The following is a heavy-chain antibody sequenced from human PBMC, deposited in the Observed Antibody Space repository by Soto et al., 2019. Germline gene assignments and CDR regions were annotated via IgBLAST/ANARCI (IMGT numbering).Heavy chain of an antibody. V-gene: IGHV3-30*03. Sequence: SLRLSCAASGFTFSSYGMHWVRQAPGKGLEWVAVISYDGSNKYYADSVKGRFTISRDNSKNTLYLQMNSLRAEDTAVYYCARDPGTIFGVVIIPNPYYYGMDVWGQGTTVTVSS. CDR2: ISYDGSNK. CDR3: ARDPGTIFGVVIIPNPYYYGMDV. J-gene: IGHJ6*02. D-gene: IGHD3-3*01. CDR1: GFTFSSYG.